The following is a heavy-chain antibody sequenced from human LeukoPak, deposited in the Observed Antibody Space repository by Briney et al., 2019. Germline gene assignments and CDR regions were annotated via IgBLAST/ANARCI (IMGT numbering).Heavy chain of an antibody. CDR1: GYSFTSYW. V-gene: IGHV5-51*01. CDR3: ARQGCSGGSCYIYFMSHFDL. J-gene: IGHJ2*01. CDR2: IYPGDSDT. D-gene: IGHD2-15*01. Sequence: GESLKISCKGSGYSFTSYWIGWVRQMPGKGLEWMGIIYPGDSDTRYSPSFQGQVTISADKSISTAYLQWSSLKASDTAMYYCARQGCSGGSCYIYFMSHFDLWGRGTLVTVSS.